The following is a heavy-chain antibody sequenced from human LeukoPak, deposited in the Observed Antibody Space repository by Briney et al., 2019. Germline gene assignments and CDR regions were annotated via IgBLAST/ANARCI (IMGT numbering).Heavy chain of an antibody. CDR1: GYTFTSYY. Sequence: ASVKVSCKASGYTFTSYYMHWVRQAPGQGLEWMGIINPSGGSTSYAQKFQGRVTMTRDMSTSTVYMELSSLRSGDTAVYYCAKHSRGSFRGASAFDYWGQGTVVTVSS. CDR3: AKHSRGSFRGASAFDY. V-gene: IGHV1-46*01. J-gene: IGHJ4*02. CDR2: INPSGGST. D-gene: IGHD1-26*01.